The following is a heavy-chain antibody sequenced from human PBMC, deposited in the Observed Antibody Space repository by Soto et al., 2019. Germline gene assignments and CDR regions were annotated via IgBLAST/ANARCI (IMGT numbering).Heavy chain of an antibody. CDR2: FIPIFGTA. CDR3: AREVLLWFGEFHYYYYGMDV. CDR1: GGTFSSYA. J-gene: IGHJ6*02. D-gene: IGHD3-10*01. Sequence: SVKVSCKASGGTFSSYAISWVRQTPGQGLEWMGGFIPIFGTANYAQKFQGRVTITADESTSTAYMELSSLRSEDTAVYYCAREVLLWFGEFHYYYYGMDVWGQGTTVTVSS. V-gene: IGHV1-69*13.